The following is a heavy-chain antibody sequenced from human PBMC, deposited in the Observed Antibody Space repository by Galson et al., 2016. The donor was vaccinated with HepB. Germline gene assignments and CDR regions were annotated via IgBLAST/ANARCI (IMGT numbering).Heavy chain of an antibody. D-gene: IGHD5-12*01. J-gene: IGHJ4*02. Sequence: SLRLSCAASGFVFSGFSMNRVGQAPGKGLEWVAHIGSGGVAMYADSVRGRFAISSDNAKRSVYVQMNSLRDEDTAVYFCARDGRREYSGYDYWFDYWGQGALVTVSS. CDR1: GFVFSGFS. CDR3: ARDGRREYSGYDYWFDY. V-gene: IGHV3-48*02. CDR2: IGSGGVAM.